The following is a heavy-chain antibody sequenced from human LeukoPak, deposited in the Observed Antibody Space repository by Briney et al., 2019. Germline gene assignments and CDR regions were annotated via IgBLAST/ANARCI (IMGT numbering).Heavy chain of an antibody. CDR1: GGSISSSSYY. J-gene: IGHJ4*02. V-gene: IGHV4-39*01. CDR3: ARHGSGWEGPYYFDY. Sequence: SETLSLTCTVSGGSISSSSYYWGWIRQPPGKGLEWLGSIYYSGSTYYNTSLKSRVTISEDTSKNQFSLKLSSGTPANRAWYYCARHGSGWEGPYYFDYWGQGTLVTVSS. CDR2: IYYSGST. D-gene: IGHD6-25*01.